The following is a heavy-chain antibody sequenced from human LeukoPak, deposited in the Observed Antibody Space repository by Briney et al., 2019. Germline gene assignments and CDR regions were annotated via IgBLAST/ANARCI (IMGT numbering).Heavy chain of an antibody. CDR1: GYTLTELS. V-gene: IGHV1-24*01. Sequence: ASVKVSCKVSGYTLTELSMHWVRQAPGKGLEWMGGFDPEDGETIYAQKFQGRVTMTEDTSTDTAYMELSSLRSEDTAVYYCATTYGAVAGLCYFDYWGQGTLVTVSS. D-gene: IGHD6-19*01. CDR2: FDPEDGET. CDR3: ATTYGAVAGLCYFDY. J-gene: IGHJ4*02.